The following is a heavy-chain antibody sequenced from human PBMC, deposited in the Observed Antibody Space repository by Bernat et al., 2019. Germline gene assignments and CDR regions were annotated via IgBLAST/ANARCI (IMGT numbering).Heavy chain of an antibody. CDR2: INPNSGGT. CDR3: ARAMATIGDNYYYYGMDV. CDR1: GYTFTGYY. V-gene: IGHV1-2*04. J-gene: IGHJ6*02. Sequence: QVQLVQSGAEVKKPGASVKVSCKASGYTFTGYYMHWVRQAPGQGLEWMGWINPNSGGTNYAQKFQGWVTMTRDTSISTAYMELSRLRSDDTAVYYCARAMATIGDNYYYYGMDVWGQGTTVTVS. D-gene: IGHD5-24*01.